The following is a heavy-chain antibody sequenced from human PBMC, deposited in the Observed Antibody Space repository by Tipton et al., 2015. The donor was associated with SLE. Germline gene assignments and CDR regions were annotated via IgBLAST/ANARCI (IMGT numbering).Heavy chain of an antibody. V-gene: IGHV3-9*01. CDR2: LNWNGEAI. J-gene: IGHJ4*02. D-gene: IGHD6-25*01. CDR1: GFTFGDNA. Sequence: SLRLSCAASGFTFGDNAMHWVRQSPGKGLEWVSGLNWNGEAIGYSDSVKGRFTISRDDIENALYLQMTSLRPEDTALYYCAKGIYSSVKLPFDSWGQGTQVTVSS. CDR3: AKGIYSSVKLPFDS.